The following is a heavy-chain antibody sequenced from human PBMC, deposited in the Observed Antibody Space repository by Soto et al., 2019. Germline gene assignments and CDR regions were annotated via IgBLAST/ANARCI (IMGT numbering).Heavy chain of an antibody. CDR2: ISSDGRNT. CDR1: GFAFSSYW. CDR3: MKASTVTGVGGYR. Sequence: EVQLVESGGGLVQPGGSLRLSSASSGFAFSSYWMQWVRQAPGKGPVWVSRISSDGRNTTYADFVKGRFTISRDNAENTLHLQMTSLTDADTAVYYCMKASTVTGVGGYRWGQGTLVTVSS. D-gene: IGHD6-19*01. J-gene: IGHJ5*02. V-gene: IGHV3-74*01.